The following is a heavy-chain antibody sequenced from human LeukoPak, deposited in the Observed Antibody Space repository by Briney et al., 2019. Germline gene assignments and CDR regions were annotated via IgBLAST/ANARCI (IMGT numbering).Heavy chain of an antibody. D-gene: IGHD3-22*01. CDR3: ARDRASSGSYTYYYYGMDV. J-gene: IGHJ6*02. Sequence: VSVTVSCKASGYTLTSYYMLWVRQAPGQGLEWMGLMNPSSSSTNYAQKFQGRVTMTRDTSTGTAYLEVSSLRSEDTAVYYCARDRASSGSYTYYYYGMDVWGQGTMVTV. CDR2: MNPSSSST. CDR1: GYTLTSYY. V-gene: IGHV1-46*01.